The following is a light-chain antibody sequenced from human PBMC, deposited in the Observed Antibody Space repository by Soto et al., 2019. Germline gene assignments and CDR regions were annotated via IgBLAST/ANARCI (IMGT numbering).Light chain of an antibody. CDR3: QQSYSTLSWT. V-gene: IGKV1-39*01. CDR2: AAY. Sequence: DIQMTQSPSSLSASVGDRVTITCRASQSISSYLNWYQQKPGKAPKLLIYAAYSLQSGVPSRFRGSASRTDFTLTINSLQPEDFATYSCQQSYSTLSWTFGQGTKVEIK. CDR1: QSISSY. J-gene: IGKJ1*01.